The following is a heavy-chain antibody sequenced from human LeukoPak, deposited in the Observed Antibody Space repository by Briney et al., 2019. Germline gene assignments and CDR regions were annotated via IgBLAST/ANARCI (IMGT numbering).Heavy chain of an antibody. J-gene: IGHJ5*02. V-gene: IGHV4-4*08. Sequence: SETLSLTCTVSGGSISSYYWSWIRQPPGKGLEWIGRIYTSGSTNYNPSLKSRVTISVDTSKNQFSLKLSSVTAADTAVYYCARDRGGPGYYDILTGSDWFDPWGQGTLVTVSS. CDR2: IYTSGST. D-gene: IGHD3-9*01. CDR1: GGSISSYY. CDR3: ARDRGGPGYYDILTGSDWFDP.